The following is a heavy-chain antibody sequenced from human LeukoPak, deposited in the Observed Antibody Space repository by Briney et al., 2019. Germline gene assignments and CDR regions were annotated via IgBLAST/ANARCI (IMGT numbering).Heavy chain of an antibody. J-gene: IGHJ6*03. CDR2: ISSSGTYT. V-gene: IGHV3-21*06. CDR3: ARGLGYCSSSKCSPGYYMDV. CDR1: GSTFSSYG. Sequence: GGSLRLSCAASGSTFSSYGMNWVRQTPGEGLEWVSRISSSGTYTDYADSVKGRFTISRDNARSSLYLQMNSLRVEDTALYYCARGLGYCSSSKCSPGYYMDVWGKGTTVTVFS. D-gene: IGHD2-2*01.